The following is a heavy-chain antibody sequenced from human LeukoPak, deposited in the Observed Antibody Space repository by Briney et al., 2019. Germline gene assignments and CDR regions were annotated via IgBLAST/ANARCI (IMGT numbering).Heavy chain of an antibody. V-gene: IGHV3-30*18. CDR2: ISYDGSNK. CDR3: AKVRIAAAGRVDY. CDR1: GFTFSSYG. J-gene: IGHJ4*02. D-gene: IGHD6-13*01. Sequence: GRSLRLSCAASGFTFSSYGMHWVRQAPGKGLEWVAVISYDGSNKYYADSVKGRFTISRDNSKNTLYLQMNSLRAEDTAVYYCAKVRIAAAGRVDYWGQGTLVTVSS.